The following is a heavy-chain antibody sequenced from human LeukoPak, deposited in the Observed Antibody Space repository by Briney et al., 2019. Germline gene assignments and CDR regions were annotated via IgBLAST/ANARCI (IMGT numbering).Heavy chain of an antibody. D-gene: IGHD3-3*01. CDR3: ARRLGVITRDAYDI. Sequence: SETLSLTCAVSGYSISSVYHWGWIRQPPGKGLEWIGYIHHSGTTDYNPSLKSRVIILVDTTKNQFSLKVGSLTAADTAVYYCARRLGVITRDAYDIWGQGTMVIVPS. CDR1: GYSISSVYH. V-gene: IGHV4-38-2*01. J-gene: IGHJ3*02. CDR2: IHHSGTT.